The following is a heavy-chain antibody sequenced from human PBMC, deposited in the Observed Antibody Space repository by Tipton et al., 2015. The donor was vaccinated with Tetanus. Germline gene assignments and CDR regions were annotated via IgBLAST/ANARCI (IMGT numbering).Heavy chain of an antibody. Sequence: QLVQSGAEVKKPGSSVKVSCKTSGGSFSTYITSWVRQAPGQGLEWMGGIIPIFGTITYAQKFQDRVTITADKSTNTAYMELSSLTSEDTAVYYCARSRGGTRTYYAIAFWGQGILVIVSS. J-gene: IGHJ4*02. D-gene: IGHD3-10*01. V-gene: IGHV1-69*06. CDR3: ARSRGGTRTYYAIAF. CDR1: GGSFSTYI. CDR2: IIPIFGTI.